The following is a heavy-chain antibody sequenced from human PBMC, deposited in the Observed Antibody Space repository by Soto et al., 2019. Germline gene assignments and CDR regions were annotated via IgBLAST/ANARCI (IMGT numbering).Heavy chain of an antibody. J-gene: IGHJ4*02. CDR3: AKDIGEDIVPTIGLDH. CDR1: GVTFDDYT. V-gene: IGHV3-43*01. D-gene: IGHD5-12*01. CDR2: ISWNGGFT. Sequence: GGSLRLSCAASGVTFDDYTMHWVRQAPGKGLEWVSLISWNGGFTYYADSVKGRFTISRDNSKNSLYLDMNSLRTEDTALYYCAKDIGEDIVPTIGLDHWGQGTLVTVSS.